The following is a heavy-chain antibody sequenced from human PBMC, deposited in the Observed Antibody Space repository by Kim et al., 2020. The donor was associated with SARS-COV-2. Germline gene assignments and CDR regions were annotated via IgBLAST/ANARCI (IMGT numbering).Heavy chain of an antibody. J-gene: IGHJ6*02. CDR3: ARGLGGADYYYGMDV. CDR2: IYSGGST. Sequence: GGSLRLSCAASGFTVSSNYMSWVRQAPGKGLEWVSVIYSGGSTYYADSVKGRFTISRDNSKNTLYLQMNSLRAEDTAVYYCARGLGGADYYYGMDVWGQGTTVTVSS. V-gene: IGHV3-53*01. CDR1: GFTVSSNY. D-gene: IGHD3-10*01.